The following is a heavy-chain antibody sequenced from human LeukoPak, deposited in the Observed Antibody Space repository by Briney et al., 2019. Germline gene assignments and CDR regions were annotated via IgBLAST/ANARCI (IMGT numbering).Heavy chain of an antibody. D-gene: IGHD3/OR15-3a*01. CDR1: SGSISSYY. V-gene: IGHV4-59*01. CDR3: AREDLDRYQIDY. J-gene: IGHJ4*02. CDR2: IHHSGST. Sequence: SETLSLTCTVSSGSISSYYWTWIRQPPGKGLEWIGYIHHSGSTNYNPSLKSRVTISGDTSKMQFSLKLSSLTAADTAVYYCAREDLDRYQIDYWGQGTLVTVSS.